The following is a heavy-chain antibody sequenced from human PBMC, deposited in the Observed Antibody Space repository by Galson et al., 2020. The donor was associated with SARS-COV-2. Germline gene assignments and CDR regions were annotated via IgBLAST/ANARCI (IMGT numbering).Heavy chain of an antibody. V-gene: IGHV3-30*04. CDR2: ISYDGNNK. J-gene: IGHJ6*02. D-gene: IGHD1-26*01. CDR1: GFTFSNSA. CDR3: ARAGSGSYYHGMDV. Sequence: GGSLRLSCAASGFTFSNSAMHWVRQAPGKGLEWVAVISYDGNNKYYADSVKGRFTISRDNSKNTLYLQMNSLRAEDTAVYYCARAGSGSYYHGMDVWGQGNTVTVSS.